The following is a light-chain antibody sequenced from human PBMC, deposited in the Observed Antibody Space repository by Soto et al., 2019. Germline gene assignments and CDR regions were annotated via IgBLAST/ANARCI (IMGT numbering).Light chain of an antibody. CDR2: SAF. V-gene: IGKV1-39*01. CDR1: QNIGSF. CDR3: QQGSTTPIS. J-gene: IGKJ5*01. Sequence: DIQMTQSPSSLSASIGDRVTITCRARQNIGSFLNWYQQKPGEAPRLLVYSAFRIQSGGLSRFNASGSDTDFTLSISSLQPDDFSTYYCQQGSTTPISYGLGTRLEIK.